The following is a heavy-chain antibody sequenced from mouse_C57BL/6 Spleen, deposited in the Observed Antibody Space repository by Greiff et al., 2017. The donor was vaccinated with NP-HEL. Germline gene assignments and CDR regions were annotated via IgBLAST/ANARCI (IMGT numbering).Heavy chain of an antibody. CDR1: GYAFSSSW. V-gene: IGHV1-82*01. CDR3: ARGLRSSYFDV. Sequence: QVQLQQSGPELVKPGASVKISCKASGYAFSSSWMNWVKQRPGKGLEWIGRIYPGDGDTNYNGKFKGTATLTADKSSSTAYTQLSSLTSEDSAVYFCARGLRSSYFDVWGTGTTVTVSS. CDR2: IYPGDGDT. D-gene: IGHD1-1*01. J-gene: IGHJ1*03.